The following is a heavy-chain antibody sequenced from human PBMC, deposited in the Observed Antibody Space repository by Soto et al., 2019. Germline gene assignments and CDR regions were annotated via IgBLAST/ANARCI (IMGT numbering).Heavy chain of an antibody. D-gene: IGHD2-2*01. CDR2: INHSGST. CDR3: ARERRVGYCFGTSCNNWFDP. Sequence: SETLSLTCAVYGGSVTGYYWSWIRQSPGKGLEWIGDINHSGSTNYNPSLKSRVTISVDASKNQFSLKLSSVAAADTAVYYCARERRVGYCFGTSCNNWFDPWGQGTLVTVSS. CDR1: GGSVTGYY. V-gene: IGHV4-34*01. J-gene: IGHJ5*02.